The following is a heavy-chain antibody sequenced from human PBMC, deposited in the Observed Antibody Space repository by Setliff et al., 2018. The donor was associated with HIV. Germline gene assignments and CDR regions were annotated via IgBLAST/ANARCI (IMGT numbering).Heavy chain of an antibody. V-gene: IGHV3-23*01. Sequence: GSLRLSCASSGFTFSSYAMTWVRQAPGKGLEFVAVISGSGGDTYYADSVKCRFVIPREKSKSTLYLQMNSLRAEDTAVYYRARGRVGVAVYWGQGTLVTVSS. J-gene: IGHJ4*02. CDR1: GFTFSSYA. CDR3: ARGRVGVAVY. CDR2: ISGSGGDT. D-gene: IGHD1-26*01.